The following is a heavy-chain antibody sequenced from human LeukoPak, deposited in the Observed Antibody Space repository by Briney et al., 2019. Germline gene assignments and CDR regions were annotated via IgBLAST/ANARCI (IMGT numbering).Heavy chain of an antibody. Sequence: SETLSLTCTVSGGAISSYYWSWVRQPPGQGLEWIGYIYNSGSPNYNPSLQSRVTMSVDTSKNQFSLTLSSVTAADTAVYYCAKDLYYYDTNAYYFDWFDPWGQGTLVTVSS. CDR3: AKDLYYYDTNAYYFDWFDP. CDR2: IYNSGSP. CDR1: GGAISSYY. V-gene: IGHV4-59*01. J-gene: IGHJ5*02. D-gene: IGHD3-22*01.